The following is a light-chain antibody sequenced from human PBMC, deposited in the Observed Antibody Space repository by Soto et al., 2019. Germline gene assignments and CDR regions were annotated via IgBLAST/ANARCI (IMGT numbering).Light chain of an antibody. CDR1: RSDVGRYNY. CDR3: SSYTTSSTVV. V-gene: IGLV2-14*01. CDR2: DVS. J-gene: IGLJ7*01. Sequence: QSALTQPASVSGSPGQSISISCTGTRSDVGRYNYVSWYQQHPGKAPKLMVWDVSNRPSGVSNRFSGSRSGNTASLTISGLQAEDEAYYYCSSYTTSSTVVFAGGTQLTVL.